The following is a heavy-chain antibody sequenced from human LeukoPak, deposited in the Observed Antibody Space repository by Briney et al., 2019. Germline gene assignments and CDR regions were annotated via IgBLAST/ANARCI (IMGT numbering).Heavy chain of an antibody. J-gene: IGHJ4*02. CDR2: IKSKIDGGTT. V-gene: IGHV3-15*01. CDR1: GFTFSNAW. D-gene: IGHD6-13*01. CDR3: TTNSSSWYWGSDYFDY. Sequence: GGSLRLSCAASGFTFSNAWMIWVRQAPGRGLEWVGHIKSKIDGGTTDYAAPVKGRFSISRDDSKNTLYLQMNSLKTEDTVVYYCTTNSSSWYWGSDYFDYWGQGTLVTVSS.